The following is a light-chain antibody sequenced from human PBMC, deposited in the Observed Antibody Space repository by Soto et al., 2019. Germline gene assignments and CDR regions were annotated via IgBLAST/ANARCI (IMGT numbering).Light chain of an antibody. Sequence: DIQMTQSPSTLSASVGDRVTITCQASLSVSSWLAWYQQKPGKAPKLLIYRASSLGNGVPSRFSGRGSGTAFTLTISNLQPDDFGTYYCQQYNSDSTFGQGTRVEIK. CDR2: RAS. J-gene: IGKJ1*01. CDR3: QQYNSDST. CDR1: LSVSSW. V-gene: IGKV1-5*03.